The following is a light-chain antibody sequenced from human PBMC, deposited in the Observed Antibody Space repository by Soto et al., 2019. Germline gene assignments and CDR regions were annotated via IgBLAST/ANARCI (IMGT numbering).Light chain of an antibody. CDR1: QSITSNY. V-gene: IGKV3-20*01. J-gene: IGKJ1*01. CDR2: AIS. Sequence: EIVLTQSPGTLSLSPGESAALSCRASQSITSNYLVWYRQKPGQAPRLLIYAISSRAAGIPDRFSGSGSGTDFTLTMTRLEPEDSAVYSCQQHSNSPWTFGQGTRVEI. CDR3: QQHSNSPWT.